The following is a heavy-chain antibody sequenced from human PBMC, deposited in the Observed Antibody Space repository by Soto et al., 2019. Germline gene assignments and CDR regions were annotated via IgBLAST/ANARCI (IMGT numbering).Heavy chain of an antibody. CDR2: ISYSGST. Sequence: ETLSLTCVVSGGSVSGFYWGWIRQPPGKGLEWMGYISYSGSTNYNPSLKSRVTISTDTTKNQVSLKLSSVTAADTAVYHCARGYATTWYTYYFDYWGPGTLVTVSS. CDR3: ARGYATTWYTYYFDY. V-gene: IGHV4-59*08. J-gene: IGHJ4*02. CDR1: GGSVSGFY. D-gene: IGHD1-1*01.